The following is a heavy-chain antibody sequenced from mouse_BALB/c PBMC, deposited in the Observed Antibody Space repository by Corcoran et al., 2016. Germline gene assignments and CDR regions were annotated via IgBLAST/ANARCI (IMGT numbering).Heavy chain of an antibody. V-gene: IGHV1S136*01. CDR1: GYTFTSYV. CDR3: AGGGSNWYFDV. CDR2: INPYNDGT. J-gene: IGHJ1*01. Sequence: EVQLQQSGPELVKPGASVKMSCKASGYTFTSYVMHWVKQKPGQGLEWIGYINPYNDGTKYNEKFKGKATLTSDKSSSTAYMALSSLTSEDSAVYYCAGGGSNWYFDVWGAGTTVTVSS.